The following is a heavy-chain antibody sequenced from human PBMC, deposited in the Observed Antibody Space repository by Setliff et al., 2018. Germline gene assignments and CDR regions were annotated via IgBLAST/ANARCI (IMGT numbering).Heavy chain of an antibody. CDR1: GFTFSGSD. CDR3: TSQASPHPDSRGYYYDLRFYYYMDV. J-gene: IGHJ6*03. D-gene: IGHD3-22*01. V-gene: IGHV3-73*01. Sequence: QPGGSLRLSCAASGFTFSGSDMHWVRQASGKGLEWVGRIRSRPDNYATAYAASVKGRFTISRDDSKNTAYLQMNSLKTEDTAVYYCTSQASPHPDSRGYYYDLRFYYYMDVWGKGTTVTVSS. CDR2: IRSRPDNYAT.